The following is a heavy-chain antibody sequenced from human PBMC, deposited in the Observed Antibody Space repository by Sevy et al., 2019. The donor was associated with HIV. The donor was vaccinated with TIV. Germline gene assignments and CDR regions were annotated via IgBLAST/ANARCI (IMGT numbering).Heavy chain of an antibody. V-gene: IGHV3-48*03. CDR1: GFTFSSYE. D-gene: IGHD2-2*01. CDR3: ARDGRYCSSTSCHLVERYFDL. CDR2: ISSSGSTI. Sequence: GGSLRLSCAASGFTFSSYEMNWVRQAPGKGLEWVSYISSSGSTIYYADSVKGRFTISRDNAKNSLYLQMNSLGAEDTAVYYCARDGRYCSSTSCHLVERYFDLWGRGTLVTVSS. J-gene: IGHJ2*01.